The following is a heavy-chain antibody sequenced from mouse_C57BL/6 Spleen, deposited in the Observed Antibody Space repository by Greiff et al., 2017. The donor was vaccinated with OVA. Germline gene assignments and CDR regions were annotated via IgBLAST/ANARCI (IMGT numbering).Heavy chain of an antibody. CDR2: ISYDGSN. CDR1: GYSITSGYY. V-gene: IGHV3-6*01. D-gene: IGHD1-1*01. Sequence: EVQRVESGPGLVKPSQSLSLTCSVTGYSITSGYYWNWIRQFPGNKLEWMGYISYDGSNNYNPSLKNRISITRDTSKNQFFLKLNSVTTEDTATYYCARRSSSWYFDVWGTGTTVTVSS. J-gene: IGHJ1*03. CDR3: ARRSSSWYFDV.